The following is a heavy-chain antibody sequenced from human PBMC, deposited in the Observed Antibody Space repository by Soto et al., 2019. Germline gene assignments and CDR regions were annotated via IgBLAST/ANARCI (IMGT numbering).Heavy chain of an antibody. CDR2: INWNGVTM. CDR3: AKSVDGYNYEYFHH. Sequence: GGSLRLSCVASGFTFEDYIMFWVRQAPGEGPEWVSSINWNGVTMYYSDSVRGRLTISGDNAKKSLYLQMNSLRPEDTAFYYCAKSVDGYNYEYFHHWGQGTLVTVSS. CDR1: GFTFEDYI. D-gene: IGHD5-12*01. J-gene: IGHJ1*01. V-gene: IGHV3-9*01.